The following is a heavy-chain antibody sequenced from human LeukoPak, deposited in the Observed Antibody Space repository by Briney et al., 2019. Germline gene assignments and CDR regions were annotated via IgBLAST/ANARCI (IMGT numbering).Heavy chain of an antibody. D-gene: IGHD1-26*01. CDR3: ARSRPTNYFDY. V-gene: IGHV4-39*01. J-gene: IGHJ4*02. CDR2: IYSSGST. CDR1: GGSISSSYYY. Sequence: SETLSLTCTVSGGSISSSYYYWGWIRQPPGKGLEWIGSIYSSGSTYYNPSLKSRVTISVDTSKNQFSLKLSSVTAADTAVYYCARSRPTNYFDYWGQGTLVTVSS.